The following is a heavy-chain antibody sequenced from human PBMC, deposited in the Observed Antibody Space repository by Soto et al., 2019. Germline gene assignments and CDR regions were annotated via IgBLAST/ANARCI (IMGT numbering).Heavy chain of an antibody. CDR3: ARDGGGDQLLYSYWFDL. Sequence: GESLILSCAASGFRFSSYWMHWVRQAPGKGLVWVSRINSDGSSTRYADSVKGRFTISRDNAKNTVYLQMNSLRAEDTAVYYCARDGGGDQLLYSYWFDLWGQGTLVTVSS. J-gene: IGHJ5*01. V-gene: IGHV3-74*01. D-gene: IGHD2-2*02. CDR1: GFRFSSYW. CDR2: INSDGSST.